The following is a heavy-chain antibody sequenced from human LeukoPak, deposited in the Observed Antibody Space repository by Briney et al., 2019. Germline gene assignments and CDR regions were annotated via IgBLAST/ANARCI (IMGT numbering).Heavy chain of an antibody. J-gene: IGHJ4*02. CDR3: AKGHCSGGSCHYDY. CDR1: GFTFSIFA. CDR2: ICGRGGST. V-gene: IGHV3-23*01. D-gene: IGHD2-15*01. Sequence: GGSLSLSCAASGFTFSIFAMSWVRPAPGGGGEGGLAICGRGGSTYYADSVKGRFTISRDNSKNTLYLQMNSLRAEDTAVYECAKGHCSGGSCHYDYWGQGTLVTVSS.